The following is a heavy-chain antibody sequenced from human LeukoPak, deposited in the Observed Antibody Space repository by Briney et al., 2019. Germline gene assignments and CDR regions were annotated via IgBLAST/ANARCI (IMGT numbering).Heavy chain of an antibody. J-gene: IGHJ4*02. CDR2: ISWNSGSI. CDR1: GFTFDDYA. Sequence: GGSLRLSCAASGFTFDDYAMPWVRQAPGKGLEWVSGISWNSGSIGYADSVKGRFTISRDNAKNSLYLQMNSLRAEDTALYYCAKDIAAAGKTIDYWGQGTLVTVSS. D-gene: IGHD6-13*01. CDR3: AKDIAAAGKTIDY. V-gene: IGHV3-9*01.